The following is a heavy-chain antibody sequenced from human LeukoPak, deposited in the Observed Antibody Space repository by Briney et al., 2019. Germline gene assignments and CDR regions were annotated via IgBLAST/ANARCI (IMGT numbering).Heavy chain of an antibody. CDR3: ARDPPVNQGYYDSSGPSY. J-gene: IGHJ4*02. CDR2: ISAYNGNT. D-gene: IGHD3-22*01. V-gene: IGHV1-18*01. Sequence: ASVKVSCKASGYTFTSYGISWVRQAPGQGLEWMGWISAYNGNTNYAQKFQGRVTMTRDTSISTAYMELSRLRSDDTAVYYCARDPPVNQGYYDSSGPSYWGQGTLVTVSS. CDR1: GYTFTSYG.